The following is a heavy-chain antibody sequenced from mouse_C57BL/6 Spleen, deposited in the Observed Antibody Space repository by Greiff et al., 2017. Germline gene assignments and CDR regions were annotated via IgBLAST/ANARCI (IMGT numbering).Heavy chain of an antibody. J-gene: IGHJ1*03. CDR2: ISSGGSYT. Sequence: EVHLVESGGDLVKPGGSLKLSCAASGFTFSSYGMSWVRQTPDKRLEWVATISSGGSYTYYPDSVKGRFTISRDNAKNTLYLQMSSLKSEDTAMYYCASNYYGSNFDVWGTGTTVTVSS. V-gene: IGHV5-6*01. D-gene: IGHD1-1*01. CDR1: GFTFSSYG. CDR3: ASNYYGSNFDV.